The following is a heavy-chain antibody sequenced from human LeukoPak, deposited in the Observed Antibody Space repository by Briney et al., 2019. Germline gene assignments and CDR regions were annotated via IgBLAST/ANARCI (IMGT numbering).Heavy chain of an antibody. J-gene: IGHJ5*02. V-gene: IGHV4-38-2*01. D-gene: IGHD3-22*01. CDR3: ARHKGPLYYYDTSGSHWFDP. CDR1: DYSISSGYY. Sequence: SETLSLTCAVSDYSISSGYYWGWIRQPPGKGLEWIGSIHHSGSTYYNPSLKSRVTISVDTSKNQFSLKLSSVTAADTAVYYCARHKGPLYYYDTSGSHWFDPWGRGTLVTVSS. CDR2: IHHSGST.